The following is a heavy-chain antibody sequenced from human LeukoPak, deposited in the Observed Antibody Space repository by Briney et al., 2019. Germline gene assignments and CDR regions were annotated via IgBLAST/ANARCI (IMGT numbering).Heavy chain of an antibody. CDR1: GGSISSGDYY. V-gene: IGHV4-30-4*01. D-gene: IGHD3-9*01. CDR3: ARETSYYDILTGYSAPDAFDI. CDR2: IYYSGST. Sequence: SQTLSLTCTVSGGSISSGDYYWSWIRQPPGKGLEWIGYIYYSGSTYYNPSFKSRVTISVDTSKNQFSLKLSSVTAADTAVYYCARETSYYDILTGYSAPDAFDIWGQGTMVTVSS. J-gene: IGHJ3*02.